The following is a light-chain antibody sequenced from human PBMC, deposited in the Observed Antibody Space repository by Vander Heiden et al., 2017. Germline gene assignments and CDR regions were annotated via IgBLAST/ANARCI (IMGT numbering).Light chain of an antibody. J-gene: IGKJ4*01. CDR2: AAS. CDR1: QGISSY. Sequence: VTQSPSSLSASTGDRVTITCRASQGISSYLAWYQQKPGKAPKLLIYAASTLQSGVPSRFSGSGSGADCTLTISCLQSEDFATYYCQKYYSYTLTFVGGTKVEIK. V-gene: IGKV1-8*01. CDR3: QKYYSYTLT.